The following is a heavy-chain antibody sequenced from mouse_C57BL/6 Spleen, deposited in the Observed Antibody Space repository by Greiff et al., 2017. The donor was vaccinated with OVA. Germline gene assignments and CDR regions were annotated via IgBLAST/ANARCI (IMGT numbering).Heavy chain of an antibody. J-gene: IGHJ2*01. CDR1: GFTFSSYA. Sequence: EVKLVESGGGLVKPGGSLKLSCAASGFTFSSYAMSWVRQTPEKRLEWVATISDGGSYTYYTDNVKGRFTISRDNATNNLYLQMSHLKSEDTAMYYCARDKLGPYYFDCWGKGTTLTVSS. D-gene: IGHD4-1*01. CDR2: ISDGGSYT. V-gene: IGHV5-4*01. CDR3: ARDKLGPYYFDC.